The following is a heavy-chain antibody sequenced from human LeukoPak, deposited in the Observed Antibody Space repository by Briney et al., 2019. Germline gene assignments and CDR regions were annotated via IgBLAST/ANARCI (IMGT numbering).Heavy chain of an antibody. CDR3: ARGDSSGYYYFDY. CDR2: IIPIFGTA. V-gene: IGHV1-69*13. J-gene: IGHJ4*02. D-gene: IGHD3-22*01. Sequence: SVKVSCKASGGTFSSYAISWVRQAPGQGLEWMGGIIPIFGTANHAQKFQGRVTITADESTSTAYMELSSLRSEDTAVYYCARGDSSGYYYFDYWGQGTLVTVSS. CDR1: GGTFSSYA.